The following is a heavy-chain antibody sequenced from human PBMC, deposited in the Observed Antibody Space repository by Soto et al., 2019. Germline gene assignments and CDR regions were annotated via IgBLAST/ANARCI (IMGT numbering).Heavy chain of an antibody. CDR1: GYTFTGYY. CDR3: ARDAEIAAAGSDYYYYCGMDV. J-gene: IGHJ6*02. Sequence: ASVKVSCKASGYTFTGYYMHWVRQAPGQGLEWMGWINPNSGGTNYAQKFQGWVTMTRDTSISTAYMELSRLRSDDTAVYYCARDAEIAAAGSDYYYYCGMDVWGQGTTVTVSS. CDR2: INPNSGGT. V-gene: IGHV1-2*04. D-gene: IGHD6-13*01.